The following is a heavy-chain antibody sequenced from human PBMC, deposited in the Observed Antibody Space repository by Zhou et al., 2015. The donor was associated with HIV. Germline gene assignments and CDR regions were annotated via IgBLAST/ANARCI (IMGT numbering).Heavy chain of an antibody. V-gene: IGHV1-69*01. D-gene: IGHD7-27*01. CDR2: IVPFFGAA. CDR1: GGTFNKHG. CDR3: AREGWGSWYFDS. J-gene: IGHJ2*01. Sequence: QVQLVQSGAEVKKPGSSVKVSCKASGGTFNKHGISWVRQAPGQGLEWMGGIVPFFGAANYAQKFQGRVTITADESTSTVYMQLSSLRSEDTAAYYCAREGWGSWYFDSLGPWHPGQCLL.